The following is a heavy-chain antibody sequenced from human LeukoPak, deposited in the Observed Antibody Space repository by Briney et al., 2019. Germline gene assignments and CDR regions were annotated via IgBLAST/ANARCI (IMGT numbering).Heavy chain of an antibody. CDR3: ASSSDYDFWSGYFGPHYYYYMDV. CDR1: GGSISSYY. J-gene: IGHJ6*03. D-gene: IGHD3-3*01. V-gene: IGHV4-59*08. CDR2: IYYSGST. Sequence: SETLSLTCTVSGGSISSYYWSWIRQPPGKGLEWIGYIYYSGSTNYNPSLKSRVTISVDTSKNRFSLKLSSVTAADTAVYYCASSSDYDFWSGYFGPHYYYYMDVWGKGTTVTVSS.